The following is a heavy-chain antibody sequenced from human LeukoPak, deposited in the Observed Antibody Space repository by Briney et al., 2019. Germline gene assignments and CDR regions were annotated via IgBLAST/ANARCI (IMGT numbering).Heavy chain of an antibody. Sequence: GGSLRLSCVASGSPFSSYWMTWVRQAPGKGLEWGANIKQDGSKKSYVDSVKGRFTISRDNAKNSLYLQMTSLRAEDTAIYYCTRVGYIDEGIDYWGQGTLVTVSS. V-gene: IGHV3-7*04. CDR3: TRVGYIDEGIDY. D-gene: IGHD5-24*01. CDR1: GSPFSSYW. J-gene: IGHJ4*02. CDR2: IKQDGSKK.